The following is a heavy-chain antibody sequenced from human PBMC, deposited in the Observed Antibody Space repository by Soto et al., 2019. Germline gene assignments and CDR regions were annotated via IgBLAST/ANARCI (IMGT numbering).Heavy chain of an antibody. CDR2: IGGSGGST. J-gene: IGHJ4*02. CDR3: AKDVFSITMIVVVH. CDR1: GFTFSSYA. V-gene: IGHV3-23*01. Sequence: EVQLLESGGGLVQPGGSLRLSCAASGFTFSSYAMSWVRQAPGKGLEWVSAIGGSGGSTYYADSVKGRFTISRDNSKNTLYLQLNSLRAEDTAVYYCAKDVFSITMIVVVHWGQGTLVTVSS. D-gene: IGHD3-22*01.